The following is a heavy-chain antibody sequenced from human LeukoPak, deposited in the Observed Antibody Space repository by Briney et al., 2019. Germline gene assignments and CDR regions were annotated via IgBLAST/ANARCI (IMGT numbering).Heavy chain of an antibody. Sequence: GGSLRLSCSASGFTFNSYAMHWVRQAPGKGLEYVSAISSNGGTTYHADSVKGRFTISRDNFKNTLFLQLNSLGAEDSAVYYCATGGHDFNPFYWWGQGTLVTVSS. CDR2: ISSNGGTT. V-gene: IGHV3-64*04. CDR3: ATGGHDFNPFYW. D-gene: IGHD2-21*02. CDR1: GFTFNSYA. J-gene: IGHJ4*02.